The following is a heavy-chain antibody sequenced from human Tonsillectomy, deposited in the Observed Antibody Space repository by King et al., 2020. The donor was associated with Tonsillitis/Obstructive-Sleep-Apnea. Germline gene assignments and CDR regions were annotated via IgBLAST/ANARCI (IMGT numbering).Heavy chain of an antibody. CDR3: ARVSLGWYFDL. CDR1: GFTFSSYE. Sequence: VQLVESGGGLVQPGGSLRLSCAASGFTFSSYEMNWVRQAPGKGLEWVSYIRSSGSTIYYADSVKGRFTISRDNAKNSLYLQMNDLRAEDTAVYYCARVSLGWYFDLWGRGTLVSVSS. V-gene: IGHV3-48*03. J-gene: IGHJ2*01. D-gene: IGHD3-22*01. CDR2: IRSSGSTI.